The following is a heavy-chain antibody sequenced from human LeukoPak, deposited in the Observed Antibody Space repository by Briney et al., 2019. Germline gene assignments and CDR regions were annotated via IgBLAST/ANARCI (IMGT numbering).Heavy chain of an antibody. CDR3: ARLWITPYYMDV. CDR1: GFRFNTYW. V-gene: IGHV3-53*01. Sequence: GGSLRLSCAASGFRFNTYWMSWVRQAPGKGLEWVSVIYSGGSTYYADSVKGRFTISRDNSKNALYLQMNSLRAEDTAVYYCARLWITPYYMDVWGKGTTVTISS. CDR2: IYSGGST. D-gene: IGHD3-10*01. J-gene: IGHJ6*03.